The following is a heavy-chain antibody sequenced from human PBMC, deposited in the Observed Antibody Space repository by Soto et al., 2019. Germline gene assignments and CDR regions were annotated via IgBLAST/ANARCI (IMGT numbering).Heavy chain of an antibody. CDR2: ITADGGGT. V-gene: IGHV3-23*01. CDR3: AKDRGGSGWPELDC. Sequence: GGSLRLSCTASGFTFSSYIMNWVRQAPGEGLEWISTITADGGGTFYADSVKGRFTISRDNSKNTLYLQMDNLRAEDTALYYCAKDRGGSGWPELDCWGQGTQVTVSS. J-gene: IGHJ4*02. D-gene: IGHD6-19*01. CDR1: GFTFSSYI.